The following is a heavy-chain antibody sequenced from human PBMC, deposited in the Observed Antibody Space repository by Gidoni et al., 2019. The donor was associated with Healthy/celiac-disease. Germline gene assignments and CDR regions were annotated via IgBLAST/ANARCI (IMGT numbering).Heavy chain of an antibody. V-gene: IGHV3-48*02. J-gene: IGHJ4*02. D-gene: IGHD4-17*01. CDR1: GFTFSSYS. Sequence: EVQLVESGGGLVQPGGSLRLSCAASGFTFSSYSMNWVRQAPGKGLEWVSYISSSSSTIYYADSVKGRFTISRDNAKNSLYLQMNSLRDEDTAVYYCAREPDYGDYGGRGGFDYWGQGTLVTVSS. CDR3: AREPDYGDYGGRGGFDY. CDR2: ISSSSSTI.